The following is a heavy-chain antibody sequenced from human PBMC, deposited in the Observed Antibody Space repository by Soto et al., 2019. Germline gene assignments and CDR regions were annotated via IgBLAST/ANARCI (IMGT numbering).Heavy chain of an antibody. J-gene: IGHJ6*02. CDR1: GFTFNNYA. D-gene: IGHD2-2*01. V-gene: IGHV3-23*01. CDR2: ISGSGAST. Sequence: PGGSLRLSSAASGFTFNNYAMNWVRQAPGKGLEWVSGISGSGASTFYADSVKGRFTISRDNSKNTLSLQMNSLRAEDTAVYYCAKDAGDLGYCGSSNCHEYFYGMDVWGHGATVTVSS. CDR3: AKDAGDLGYCGSSNCHEYFYGMDV.